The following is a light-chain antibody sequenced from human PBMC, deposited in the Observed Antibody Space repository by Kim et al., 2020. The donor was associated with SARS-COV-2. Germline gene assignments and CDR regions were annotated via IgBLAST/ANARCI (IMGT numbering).Light chain of an antibody. CDR1: SSNIGAGYD. Sequence: QSVLTQPPSVSAAPGQKVTISCSGSSSNIGAGYDVHWYQHLPGTAPKLLIYVNTKRPSGVPDRFSGSRSGTSASLAITGLQAEDEADYYCQSFDSNLSSWVFGGGTQLTVL. J-gene: IGLJ3*02. CDR3: QSFDSNLSSWV. CDR2: VNT. V-gene: IGLV1-40*01.